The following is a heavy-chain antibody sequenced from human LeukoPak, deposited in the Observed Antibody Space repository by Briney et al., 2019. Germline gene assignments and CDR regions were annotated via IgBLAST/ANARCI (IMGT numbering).Heavy chain of an antibody. CDR2: IRYDGSNK. J-gene: IGHJ4*02. Sequence: GGSLRLSCAASEFTFSSYGMHWVRQAPGKGLEWVEFIRYDGSNKYYADSVKGRFTISRDNSKNTLYLQMNSLRTEDTAVYYCAKTRGSGWFEGDWGQGTLVTVSS. V-gene: IGHV3-30*02. D-gene: IGHD6-19*01. CDR3: AKTRGSGWFEGD. CDR1: EFTFSSYG.